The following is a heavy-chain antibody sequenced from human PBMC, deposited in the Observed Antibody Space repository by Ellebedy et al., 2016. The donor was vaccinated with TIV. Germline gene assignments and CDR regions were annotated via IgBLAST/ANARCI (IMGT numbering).Heavy chain of an antibody. V-gene: IGHV1-18*04. CDR3: ARWYSGTFDPWFQH. D-gene: IGHD1-26*01. J-gene: IGHJ1*01. CDR1: GFTFSSYG. CDR2: INAYNGNT. Sequence: AASVKVSCKASGFTFSSYGISWVRQAPGQGLEWMGWINAYNGNTNYAQNLQDRVTMTTDTSTSTAYMELRSLRSDDTAVYYCARWYSGTFDPWFQHWGLGTQVTVAS.